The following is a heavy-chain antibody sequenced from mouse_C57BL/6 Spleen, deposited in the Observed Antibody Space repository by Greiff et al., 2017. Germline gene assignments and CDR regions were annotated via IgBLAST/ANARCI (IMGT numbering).Heavy chain of an antibody. D-gene: IGHD1-1*01. CDR3: ARVLRGAMDD. V-gene: IGHV5-16*01. Sequence: EVQLVESEGGLVQPGGSMTLSCTASGFTFSDYDMAWVRQVPDKGLEWVATINPDGSSTYYPDCLKGRFIISRDNAKNILYLQMNSLKSEDTATYYCARVLRGAMDDWGKGTSVTVSS. CDR1: GFTFSDYD. CDR2: INPDGSST. J-gene: IGHJ4*01.